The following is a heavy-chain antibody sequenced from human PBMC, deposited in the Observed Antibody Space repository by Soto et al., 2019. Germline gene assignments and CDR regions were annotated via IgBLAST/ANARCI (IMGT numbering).Heavy chain of an antibody. CDR1: GFTFSNYW. CDR2: IKQDGSDQ. D-gene: IGHD3-22*01. V-gene: IGHV3-7*01. CDR3: VRGLIFKDSMYRPFDY. Sequence: GGSLRLSCAASGFTFSNYWMNWVRQAPGKGLEWVANIKQDGSDQHYVDSVKGRFTISRDNAENSLYLQMSSLRAEDSAMYYCVRGLIFKDSMYRPFDYWGRGTLVTVSS. J-gene: IGHJ4*02.